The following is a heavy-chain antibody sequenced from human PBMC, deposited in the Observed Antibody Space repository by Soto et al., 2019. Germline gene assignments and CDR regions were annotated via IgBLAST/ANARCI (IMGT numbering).Heavy chain of an antibody. Sequence: GGSLRLSCAASGFTFSSYGMHWVRQAPGKGLEWVAVISYDGSNKYYADSVKGRFTISRDNSKNTLYLQMNSLRAEDTAVYYCAKDVYYDSSGYHIDYWGQGTLVTVSS. J-gene: IGHJ4*02. CDR2: ISYDGSNK. CDR3: AKDVYYDSSGYHIDY. V-gene: IGHV3-30*18. CDR1: GFTFSSYG. D-gene: IGHD3-22*01.